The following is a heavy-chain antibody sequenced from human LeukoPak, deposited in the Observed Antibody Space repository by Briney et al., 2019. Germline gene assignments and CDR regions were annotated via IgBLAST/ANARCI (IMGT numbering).Heavy chain of an antibody. D-gene: IGHD2-2*01. CDR1: GYSFTSYW. J-gene: IGHJ6*03. Sequence: GESLKISCKGSGYSFTSYWIGWVRQMPGKGLEWMGIIYPGDSDTRYSPSFQGQVTISADKSISTAYLQWSSLKASDTAMYYCAKRHCSSTSCTPDYYMDVWGKGTTVTVSS. V-gene: IGHV5-51*01. CDR2: IYPGDSDT. CDR3: AKRHCSSTSCTPDYYMDV.